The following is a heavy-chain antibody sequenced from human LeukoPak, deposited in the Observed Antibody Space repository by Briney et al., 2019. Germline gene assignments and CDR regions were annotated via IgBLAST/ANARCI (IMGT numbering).Heavy chain of an antibody. CDR2: IRHDGSNK. J-gene: IGHJ4*02. V-gene: IGHV3-30*02. D-gene: IGHD3-22*01. CDR3: AKESRTYYSDSYGYYSSFDY. CDR1: GFTFSSYG. Sequence: GGSLRLSCTASGFTFSSYGMHWVRQAPGKGLEWVAYIRHDGSNKYYAGSVKGRFTISRDNSKNTLSLKMSSLRAEDTSVFYCAKESRTYYSDSYGYYSSFDYWGQGTLVTVSS.